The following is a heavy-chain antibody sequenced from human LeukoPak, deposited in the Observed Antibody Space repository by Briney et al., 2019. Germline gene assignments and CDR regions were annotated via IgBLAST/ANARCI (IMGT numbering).Heavy chain of an antibody. D-gene: IGHD3-22*01. J-gene: IGHJ6*02. CDR2: ISTTGSTV. Sequence: GGSLRLSCAASGFTFSSYSFNWVRQAPGKGLEWVSYISTTGSTVYYADSVEGRFTISRDNAKNLLYLQMNSLRAEDAAVYYCAKDFPHYYESSHGMDAWGQGTTVTVSS. V-gene: IGHV3-48*03. CDR3: AKDFPHYYESSHGMDA. CDR1: GFTFSSYS.